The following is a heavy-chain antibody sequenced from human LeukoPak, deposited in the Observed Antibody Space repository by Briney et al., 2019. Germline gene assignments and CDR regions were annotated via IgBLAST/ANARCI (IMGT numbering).Heavy chain of an antibody. CDR2: ISSSSSTI. CDR1: GFTFSSYS. V-gene: IGHV3-48*01. CDR3: AGLGPHVLRYFDWLLDDAFDI. Sequence: GGSLRLSCAASGFTFSSYSMNWVRQAPGKGLEWVSYISSSSSTIYYADSVKGRFTISRDNAKNSLYLQMNSLRAEDTAVYYCAGLGPHVLRYFDWLLDDAFDIWGQGTMVTVSS. J-gene: IGHJ3*02. D-gene: IGHD3-9*01.